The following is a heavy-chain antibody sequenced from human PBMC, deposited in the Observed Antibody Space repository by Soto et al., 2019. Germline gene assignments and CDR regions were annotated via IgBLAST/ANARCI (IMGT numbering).Heavy chain of an antibody. D-gene: IGHD3-10*01. CDR2: INHSGST. V-gene: IGHV4-39*07. CDR1: GGSVSSTSYY. CDR3: GEFLGMDV. J-gene: IGHJ6*02. Sequence: SETLSLTCTVSGGSVSSTSYYWSWIRQPPGKGLEWIGEINHSGSTNYNPSLKSRVTISVDTSKNQFSLKLSSVTAADTAVYYCGEFLGMDVWGQGTTVTVSS.